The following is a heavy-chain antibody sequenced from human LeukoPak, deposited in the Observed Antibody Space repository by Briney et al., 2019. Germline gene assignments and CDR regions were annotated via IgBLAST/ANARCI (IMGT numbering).Heavy chain of an antibody. D-gene: IGHD3-10*01. Sequence: GESLKISCKGSGHSFSSYWIAWVRQMPGKGLEGMGIIYPGDSDTRYSPSFQGQVTISVDKSISTAYLQWNSLKASDTAIYYCARERGGGAPLDYWGQGTLVTVSS. CDR1: GHSFSSYW. V-gene: IGHV5-51*03. J-gene: IGHJ4*02. CDR2: IYPGDSDT. CDR3: ARERGGGAPLDY.